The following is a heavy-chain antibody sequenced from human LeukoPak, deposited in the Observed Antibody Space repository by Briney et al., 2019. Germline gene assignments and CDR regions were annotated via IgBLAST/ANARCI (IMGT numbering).Heavy chain of an antibody. CDR3: AKVRRNDSSGYYYRAAFDY. CDR2: ISGSGGST. CDR1: GFTFSSYA. V-gene: IGHV3-23*01. J-gene: IGHJ4*02. D-gene: IGHD3-22*01. Sequence: GGSLRLSCAASGFTFSSYAMSWVRQAPGKGLEWVSAISGSGGSTYYADSVKGRFTISRDNSKNTLYLQMNSLRAEDTAVYYCAKVRRNDSSGYYYRAAFDYWGQGTLVTVSS.